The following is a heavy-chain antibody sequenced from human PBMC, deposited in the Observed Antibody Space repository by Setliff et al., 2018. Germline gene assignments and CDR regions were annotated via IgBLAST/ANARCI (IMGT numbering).Heavy chain of an antibody. V-gene: IGHV4-38-2*01. D-gene: IGHD3-22*01. CDR2: IYHSGST. Sequence: SETLSLTCAVSGYSISSGYYWGWIRQPPGKGLEWIGSIYHSGSTYYNPSLKSRVTISVDTSKNQFSLKLSSVTAADTAVYYCARQSHYYDSSGLDYWGQGTLGTLS. CDR1: GYSISSGYY. CDR3: ARQSHYYDSSGLDY. J-gene: IGHJ4*02.